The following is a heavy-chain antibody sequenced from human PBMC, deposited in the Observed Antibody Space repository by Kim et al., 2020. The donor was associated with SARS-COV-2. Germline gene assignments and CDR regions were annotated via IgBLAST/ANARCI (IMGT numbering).Heavy chain of an antibody. CDR2: IYHSGST. CDR3: ARRYSGTYYFDY. D-gene: IGHD1-26*01. CDR1: GGSISTYY. J-gene: IGHJ4*02. Sequence: SETLSLTCTVSGGSISTYYWSWIRQPPGKGLEWIGHIYHSGSTKYNSSLKSRVTISVDTSKNQFSLKLSSVTAADTAVYYCARRYSGTYYFDYWGRGTLVTVSS. V-gene: IGHV4-59*08.